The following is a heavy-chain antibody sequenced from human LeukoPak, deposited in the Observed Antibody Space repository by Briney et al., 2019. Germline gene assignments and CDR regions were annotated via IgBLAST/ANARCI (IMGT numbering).Heavy chain of an antibody. CDR1: GYSFTGYY. Sequence: GASVKVSCKASGYSFTGYYMHWVRQAPGQGLEWMGWISAYNGNTNYAQKLQGRVTMTTDTSTSTAYMELRSLRSDDTAVYYCARLLGSSGWSFNDAFDIWGQGTMVTVSS. D-gene: IGHD6-19*01. CDR2: ISAYNGNT. V-gene: IGHV1-18*04. CDR3: ARLLGSSGWSFNDAFDI. J-gene: IGHJ3*02.